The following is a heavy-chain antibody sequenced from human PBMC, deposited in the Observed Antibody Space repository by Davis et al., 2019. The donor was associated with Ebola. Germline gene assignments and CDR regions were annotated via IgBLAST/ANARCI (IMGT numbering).Heavy chain of an antibody. CDR3: ARGDTGPFDP. V-gene: IGHV1-69*10. D-gene: IGHD2-8*02. Sequence: SAQVSCKASGGTFSSYAISWVRQAPGQGLEWMGGIIPILGIANFAQKFQGRVTMTADESTSTAYMELSSLRSEDTAVYYWARGDTGPFDPWGQGTLVTVSS. CDR1: GGTFSSYA. CDR2: IIPILGIA. J-gene: IGHJ5*02.